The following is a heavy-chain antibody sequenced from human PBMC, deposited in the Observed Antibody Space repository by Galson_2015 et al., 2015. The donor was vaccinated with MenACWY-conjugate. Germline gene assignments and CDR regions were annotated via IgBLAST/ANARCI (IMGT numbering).Heavy chain of an antibody. D-gene: IGHD1-1*01. CDR1: GDSISSKSYS. V-gene: IGHV4-39*07. J-gene: IGHJ4*02. CDR3: SRVRGTTGTDS. CDR2: SYSSGNT. Sequence: ETLSLTCAVSGDSISSKSYSWGWVRQPPGQGLEWIGTSYSSGNTHYNPSLKSRVTISVDTSENQFSLKLTSVTTADTAVYYCSRVRGTTGTDSWGQGTLVSVSS.